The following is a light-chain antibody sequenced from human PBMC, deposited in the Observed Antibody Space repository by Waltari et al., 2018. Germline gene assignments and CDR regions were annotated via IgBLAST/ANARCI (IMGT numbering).Light chain of an antibody. CDR1: QSISSW. CDR3: QHYNNYPPT. CDR2: KAS. Sequence: DIQMTQSPSTLSASVGDRVTITCRASQSISSWLAWYQPRPGKAPKLLIYKASSLQSDVPSRFSGSGSGTEFTLTISSLQPDDFATFYCQHYNNYPPTFGGGTKVEIK. V-gene: IGKV1-5*03. J-gene: IGKJ4*01.